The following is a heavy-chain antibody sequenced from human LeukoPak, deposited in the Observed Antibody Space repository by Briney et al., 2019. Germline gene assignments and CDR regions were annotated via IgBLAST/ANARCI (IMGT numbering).Heavy chain of an antibody. D-gene: IGHD5-12*01. J-gene: IGHJ4*02. Sequence: ASVTVSCKASGYTFTSYYMHWVRQAPGQGLEWMGIINPSGGSTSYAQKFQGRVTMTRDTSTSTVYMELSSLRSEDTAVYYCARDRRMSGYDYYFDYWGQGTLVTVSS. CDR1: GYTFTSYY. CDR3: ARDRRMSGYDYYFDY. V-gene: IGHV1-46*01. CDR2: INPSGGST.